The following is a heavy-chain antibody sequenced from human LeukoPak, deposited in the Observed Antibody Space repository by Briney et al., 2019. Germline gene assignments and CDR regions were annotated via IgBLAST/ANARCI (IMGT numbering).Heavy chain of an antibody. CDR1: GFTFSDYY. V-gene: IGHV3-66*01. Sequence: GGSLRLSCAASGFTFSDYYMSWVRQAPGKGLEWVSVIYSGGSTYYADSVKGRYTISRDNSKNTLYLQMNSLRAEDTAVYYCAISGYSSGWYNDYWGQGTLVTVSS. CDR2: IYSGGST. J-gene: IGHJ4*02. D-gene: IGHD6-19*01. CDR3: AISGYSSGWYNDY.